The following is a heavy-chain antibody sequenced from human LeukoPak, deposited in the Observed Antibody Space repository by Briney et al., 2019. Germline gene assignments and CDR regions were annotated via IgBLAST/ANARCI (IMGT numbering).Heavy chain of an antibody. V-gene: IGHV3-23*01. CDR3: AEGPHSYRDFNH. CDR2: ISGSGDNT. CDR1: GFTFRSYA. Sequence: GGSLRLSCAVSGFTFRSYAMTWVRQAPGKGLEWVSTISGSGDNTYYADSVMGRFTISRDNSKNTLSLQMNSLRAEDTAMYYCAEGPHSYRDFNHWGQGTLVAVSS. D-gene: IGHD1-26*01. J-gene: IGHJ1*01.